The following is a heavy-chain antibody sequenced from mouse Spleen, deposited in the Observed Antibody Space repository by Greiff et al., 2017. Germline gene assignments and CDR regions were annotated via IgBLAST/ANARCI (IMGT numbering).Heavy chain of an antibody. V-gene: IGHV1-64*01. D-gene: IGHD2-3*01. J-gene: IGHJ1*01. CDR2: IHPNSGST. CDR1: GYTFTSYW. Sequence: VQLQQSGAELVKPGASVKLSCKASGYTFTSYWMHWVKQRPGQGLEWIGMIHPNSGSTNYNEKFKSKATLTVDKSSSTAYMQLSSLTSEDSAVYYCARDDGYYVYFDVWRAGTTVTVSS. CDR3: ARDDGYYVYFDV.